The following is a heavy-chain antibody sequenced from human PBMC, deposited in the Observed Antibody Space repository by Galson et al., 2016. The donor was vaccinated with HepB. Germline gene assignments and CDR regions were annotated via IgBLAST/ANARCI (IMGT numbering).Heavy chain of an antibody. Sequence: SETLSLTCTVSGGSISPYYWSWIRQTPGLGLQSIGYVYHSGSTHYNPSLKSRVTLSVETSKNQFSLTLSSVTAPDTAIYYCAKVTIFGIIEGFDPWGQGILVTVSS. V-gene: IGHV4-59*01. CDR1: GGSISPYY. J-gene: IGHJ5*02. CDR3: AKVTIFGIIEGFDP. D-gene: IGHD3-3*02. CDR2: VYHSGST.